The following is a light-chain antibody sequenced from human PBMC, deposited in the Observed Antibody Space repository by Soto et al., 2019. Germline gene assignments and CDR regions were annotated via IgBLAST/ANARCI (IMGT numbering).Light chain of an antibody. V-gene: IGKV3-15*01. CDR1: QSVGSG. CDR3: QQYHNWPPYT. J-gene: IGKJ2*01. Sequence: EIVMTQSPATLSVSPGARAPLSCRASQSVGSGLSWYQQKPGQAPRLLIYGASTRATGIPARFSGSGSGTEFTLTISSLQSEDYAVYYCQQYHNWPPYTFGQGTKVDIK. CDR2: GAS.